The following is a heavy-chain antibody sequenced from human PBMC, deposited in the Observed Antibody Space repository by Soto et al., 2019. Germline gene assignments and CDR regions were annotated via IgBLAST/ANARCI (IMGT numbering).Heavy chain of an antibody. CDR1: GGSISSSSYY. CDR3: ARLGSGCSSTSCLEISRGTDDYYYYGMDV. Sequence: SETLSLTCTVSGGSISSSSYYWGWIRQPPGKGLEWIGSIYYSGSTYYNPSLKSRVTISVDTSKNQFSLKLSSVTAADTAVYYCARLGSGCSSTSCLEISRGTDDYYYYGMDVWGLGTTVTVSS. V-gene: IGHV4-39*01. J-gene: IGHJ6*02. D-gene: IGHD2-2*01. CDR2: IYYSGST.